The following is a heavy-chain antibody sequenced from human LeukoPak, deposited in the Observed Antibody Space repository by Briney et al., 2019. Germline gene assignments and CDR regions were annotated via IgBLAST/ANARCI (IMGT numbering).Heavy chain of an antibody. CDR2: IGGGGDKV. CDR3: AKVSSGEHTFWSDFSQDKWFDP. V-gene: IGHV3-23*01. J-gene: IGHJ5*02. CDR1: GFTFKSYA. D-gene: IGHD3-3*01. Sequence: GGSLRLSCTASGFTFKSYAMTWVRQAPGKGLEWVSAIGGGGDKVFYADSVKGRFTISRDNSKQTLYLQMNSLGAADTAVYYCAKVSSGEHTFWSDFSQDKWFDPWGLGTLVTVAS.